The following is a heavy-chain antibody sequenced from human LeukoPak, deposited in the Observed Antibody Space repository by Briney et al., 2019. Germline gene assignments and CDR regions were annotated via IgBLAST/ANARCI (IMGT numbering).Heavy chain of an antibody. J-gene: IGHJ3*02. Sequence: SETLSLTCTVSGXSISSFYWSWIRQPPGKGQEWIGYIHYSGSTNYNPSLKSRVTMSVDTSKNQFSLKLSSVTAADTAVYFCARDLRVRAGGAFDIWGQGTMVTVSS. CDR1: GXSISSFY. D-gene: IGHD3-10*01. CDR3: ARDLRVRAGGAFDI. CDR2: IHYSGST. V-gene: IGHV4-59*01.